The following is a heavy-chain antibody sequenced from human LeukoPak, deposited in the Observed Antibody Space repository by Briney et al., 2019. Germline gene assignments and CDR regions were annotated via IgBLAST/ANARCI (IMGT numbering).Heavy chain of an antibody. CDR1: GGSISSYY. V-gene: IGHV4-4*07. CDR2: IYTSGST. J-gene: IGHJ6*02. D-gene: IGHD2-2*01. Sequence: SETLSLTCTVSGGSISSYYWSWIRQPAGKGLEWIGRIYTSGSTNYNPSLKSRVTMSVDTSKNQFSPKLSSVTAADTAVYYCARDSLIMPEYCSSTSCFYYYGMDVWGQGTTVTVSS. CDR3: ARDSLIMPEYCSSTSCFYYYGMDV.